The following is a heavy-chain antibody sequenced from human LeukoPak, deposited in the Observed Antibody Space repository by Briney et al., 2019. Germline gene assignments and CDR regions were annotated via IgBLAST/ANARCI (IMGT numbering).Heavy chain of an antibody. CDR1: GFSFSSYD. CDR2: IGTAGDT. V-gene: IGHV3-13*01. D-gene: IGHD6-13*01. CDR3: ARAAAGTVFDY. J-gene: IGHJ4*02. Sequence: PGGSLRLSCAASGFSFSSYDMHWVRQATGKGLEWVSAIGTAGDTYYPGSVKGRFTISRENAKNSLYLQMNSLRAGDTAVYYCARAAAGTVFDYWGQGTLVTVSS.